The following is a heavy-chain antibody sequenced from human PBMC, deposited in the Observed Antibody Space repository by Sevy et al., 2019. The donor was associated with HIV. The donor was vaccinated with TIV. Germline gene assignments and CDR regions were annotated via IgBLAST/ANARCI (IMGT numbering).Heavy chain of an antibody. V-gene: IGHV3-23*01. CDR3: ARPSPRIAAAASAFYDN. J-gene: IGHJ4*02. Sequence: GGSLRLSCVVSGYSFSSYAISWVRQAPGKGLEWVSTIIGRVGSKYFADSVKARFTISRDNPKNTLFLQMINLRVDDTAIYYCARPSPRIAAAASAFYDNWGQGTLVTVSS. D-gene: IGHD6-13*01. CDR2: IIGRVGSK. CDR1: GYSFSSYA.